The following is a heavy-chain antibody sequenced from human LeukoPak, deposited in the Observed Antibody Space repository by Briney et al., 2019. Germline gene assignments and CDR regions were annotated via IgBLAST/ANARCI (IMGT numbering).Heavy chain of an antibody. J-gene: IGHJ4*02. CDR1: GFTFSNYA. D-gene: IGHD3-10*01. CDR2: ISSGGTYE. CDR3: ARDSTYYYDSGSSGPHYFDN. Sequence: SGKSLRLSCAASGFTFSNYAMPWVRQAPGKGLEWVPLISSGGTYEYYADSVKGRFTISRDNSKNTLYLQLNSLRAEDTAVYYCARDSTYYYDSGSSGPHYFDNWGQGTLVTVSS. V-gene: IGHV3-30*01.